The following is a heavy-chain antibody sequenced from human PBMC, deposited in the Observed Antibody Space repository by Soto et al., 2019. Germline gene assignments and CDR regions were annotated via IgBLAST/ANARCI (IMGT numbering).Heavy chain of an antibody. CDR3: TNYSTQTFCDGCPCYSVQTQIHDS. CDR1: GFSFSNVW. Sequence: EVQLVESGGGLVKPGGSLTLSCAASGFSFSNVWMSWVRQAPGKGLEWVGHIKSKSVGGTPDYTAPVKCRFTISRDASKATLNVPLNSLNTEETAVYYCTNYSTQTFCDGCPCYSVQTQIHDSWGQGILVTVSS. CDR2: IKSKSVGGTP. J-gene: IGHJ4*02. D-gene: IGHD2-15*01. V-gene: IGHV3-15*01.